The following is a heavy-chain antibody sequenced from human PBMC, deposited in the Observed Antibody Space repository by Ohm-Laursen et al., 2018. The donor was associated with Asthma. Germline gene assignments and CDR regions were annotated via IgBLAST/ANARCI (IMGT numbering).Heavy chain of an antibody. V-gene: IGHV1-46*03. CDR2: INPSGGST. Sequence: SVKVSCKASGYTFTSYAMHWVRQAPGQGLEWMGIINPSGGSTTYAQKFQGRVTMTRDTSTSTVYMELSSLRSEDTAVYYCTRVVGPTRNYFDYWGQGTLVTVSS. D-gene: IGHD1-26*01. J-gene: IGHJ4*02. CDR3: TRVVGPTRNYFDY. CDR1: GYTFTSYA.